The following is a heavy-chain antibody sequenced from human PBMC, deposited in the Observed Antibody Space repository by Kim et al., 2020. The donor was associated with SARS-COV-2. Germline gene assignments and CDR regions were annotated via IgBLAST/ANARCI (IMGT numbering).Heavy chain of an antibody. D-gene: IGHD3-22*01. J-gene: IGHJ3*02. Sequence: GGSLRLSCAASGFTFSSYAMHWVRQAPGKGLEYVSAISSNGGSTYYADSVKGRFTISRDNSKNTLYLQMGSLRAEDMAVYYCARGGYHAFDIWGQGTMVTVSS. CDR3: ARGGYHAFDI. CDR2: ISSNGGST. V-gene: IGHV3-64*02. CDR1: GFTFSSYA.